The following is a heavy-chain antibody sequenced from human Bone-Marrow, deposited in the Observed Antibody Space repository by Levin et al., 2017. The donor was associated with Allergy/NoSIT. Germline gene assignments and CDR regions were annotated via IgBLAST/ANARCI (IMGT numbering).Heavy chain of an antibody. CDR3: ARVAGYSIGYYCDH. D-gene: IGHD5-18*01. CDR1: GGSISSGGYS. J-gene: IGHJ4*02. V-gene: IGHV4-30-2*01. CDR2: IYLSGST. Sequence: SETLSLTCAVSGGSISSGGYSWSWIRQPPGKGLEWIGNIYLSGSTNDNPSLKSRVTISVDRSNNLFSLKLSSVTAATTAVYYCARVAGYSIGYYCDHWGQGNLVTVSS.